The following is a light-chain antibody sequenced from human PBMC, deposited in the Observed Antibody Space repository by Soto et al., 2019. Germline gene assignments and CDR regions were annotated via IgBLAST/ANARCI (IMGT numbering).Light chain of an antibody. CDR2: DAS. CDR3: QQYGNLIT. Sequence: DIQMTQSPSSLSASVGDRVTITCQASQDISDSLNWYQQKPGKAPKLLIYDASNLETGVPSRFSGSGSGTEFTFTISSLQPEDIATYYCQQYGNLITFGRGTRLEIK. V-gene: IGKV1-33*01. CDR1: QDISDS. J-gene: IGKJ5*01.